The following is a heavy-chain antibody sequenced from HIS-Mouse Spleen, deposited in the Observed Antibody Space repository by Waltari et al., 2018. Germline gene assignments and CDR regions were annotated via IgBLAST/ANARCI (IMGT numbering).Heavy chain of an antibody. CDR3: ARDLVGWAETYYYDSSGYFLDY. J-gene: IGHJ4*02. CDR1: GFTFSSYS. D-gene: IGHD3-22*01. Sequence: EVQLVESGGGLVQPGGSLRLSCAASGFTFSSYSMNWVRQAPGKGLEWVSYISSSRSTIYYADSVKGRFTISRDNAKNSLYLQMNSLRAEDTAVYYCARDLVGWAETYYYDSSGYFLDYWGQGTLVTVSS. CDR2: ISSSRSTI. V-gene: IGHV3-48*01.